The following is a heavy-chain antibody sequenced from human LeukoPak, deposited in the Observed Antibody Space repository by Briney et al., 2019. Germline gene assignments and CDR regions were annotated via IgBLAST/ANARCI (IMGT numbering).Heavy chain of an antibody. V-gene: IGHV4-4*07. CDR3: ARDSRNPWGHNWFDP. Sequence: SETLSLTCTVSGGSMSSYYWSWIRQPAGKGLEWIGRIYTSGSTNYNPSLKSRVTMSVDTSKNQFSLKLSSATAADTAVYYCARDSRNPWGHNWFDPWGQGTLVTVSS. CDR2: IYTSGST. J-gene: IGHJ5*02. CDR1: GGSMSSYY. D-gene: IGHD7-27*01.